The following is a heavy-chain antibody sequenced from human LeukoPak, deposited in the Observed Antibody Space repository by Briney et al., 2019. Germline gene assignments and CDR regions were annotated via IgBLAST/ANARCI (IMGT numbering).Heavy chain of an antibody. J-gene: IGHJ5*02. D-gene: IGHD2-15*01. CDR3: TGDNDAKWSYS. V-gene: IGHV4-61*08. CDR2: IYHTGST. CDR1: GRSVSRDDYY. Sequence: SETLSLTCTVFGRSVSRDDYYWSWIRQPPGKGLEWIGNIYHTGSTNYNPSLSSRVTLSLDASKNQSSLTLYSVTAADTAVYYCTGDNDAKWSYSWGQGTLVTVSS.